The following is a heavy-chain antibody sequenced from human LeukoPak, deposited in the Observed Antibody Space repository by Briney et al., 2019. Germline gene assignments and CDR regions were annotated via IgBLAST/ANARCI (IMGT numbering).Heavy chain of an antibody. CDR2: ISGSTGDT. Sequence: ASVKVSCKASGYSFVLYGISWVRQAPGERPEWMGWISGSTGDTNYAQKFQGRVTMTADTSSSTAYMELRSLRLDDMAVYYCARDENYGIFFNVDYWGQGTLVTVSS. CDR1: GYSFVLYG. J-gene: IGHJ4*02. CDR3: ARDENYGIFFNVDY. V-gene: IGHV1-18*03. D-gene: IGHD4-17*01.